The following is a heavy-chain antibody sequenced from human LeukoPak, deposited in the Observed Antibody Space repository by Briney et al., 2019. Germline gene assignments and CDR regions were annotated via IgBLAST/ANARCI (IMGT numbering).Heavy chain of an antibody. D-gene: IGHD3-10*01. CDR1: GGSISSSSYY. J-gene: IGHJ4*02. CDR2: IYTSGST. Sequence: PSETLSLTCTVSGGSISSSSYYWSWLRQPAGQGLEWIGRIYTSGSTNYNPSLKSRVTMSIDTSKNQFSLKLNSVTAADTAVYYCARGPGSGTVDFDYWGQGTLVTVSS. CDR3: ARGPGSGTVDFDY. V-gene: IGHV4-61*02.